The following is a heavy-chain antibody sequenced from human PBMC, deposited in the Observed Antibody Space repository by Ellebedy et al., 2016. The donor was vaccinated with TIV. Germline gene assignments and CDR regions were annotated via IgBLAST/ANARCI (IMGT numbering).Heavy chain of an antibody. D-gene: IGHD3-22*01. CDR1: GGSFSDYC. CDR3: ARGRLLGPGIYDTSGYYPFYFDR. CDR2: INHSGGT. V-gene: IGHV4-34*01. Sequence: SETLSLXXAVYGGSFSDYCWSWIRQPPGKGLEWIGEINHSGGTNYNPSLKSRVTISRDTSKNQFSLRLSSVTAADTAVYYCARGRLLGPGIYDTSGYYPFYFDRWGQGTLVTVSS. J-gene: IGHJ4*02.